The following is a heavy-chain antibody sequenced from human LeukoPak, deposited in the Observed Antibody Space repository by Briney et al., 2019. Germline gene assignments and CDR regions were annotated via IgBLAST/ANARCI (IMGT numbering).Heavy chain of an antibody. J-gene: IGHJ4*02. D-gene: IGHD3-10*01. CDR3: ARIAALVRGVIRYFDY. CDR1: GYSFTSYW. V-gene: IGHV5-51*01. Sequence: GESLKISCKGSGYSFTSYWIVWVRQMPRKGLEWMGIIYPGDSDARYSPSFQGQVTISADKSISTAYLQWNSLKASDTAMYYCARIAALVRGVIRYFDYWGQGTLVTVS. CDR2: IYPGDSDA.